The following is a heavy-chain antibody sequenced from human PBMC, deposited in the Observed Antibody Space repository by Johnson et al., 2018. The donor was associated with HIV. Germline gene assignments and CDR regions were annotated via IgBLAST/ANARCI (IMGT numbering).Heavy chain of an antibody. CDR1: GFTFNNYA. Sequence: VQLVESGGGVVQPGRSLRLSCAASGFTFNNYAMTWVRQAPGKGLEWVSVISGSGGTTYYADSVKGRFTISRDNSKNTLYLQMNSLRAEDTAVYYCATALGYDAFDIWGQGTMVTVSS. CDR2: ISGSGGTT. D-gene: IGHD6-13*01. J-gene: IGHJ3*02. CDR3: ATALGYDAFDI. V-gene: IGHV3-23*04.